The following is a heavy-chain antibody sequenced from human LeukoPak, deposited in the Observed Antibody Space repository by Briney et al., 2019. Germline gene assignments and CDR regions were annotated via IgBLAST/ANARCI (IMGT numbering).Heavy chain of an antibody. Sequence: SETLSLTCTVSGGSISSGGYYWSWIRQPPGKGLEWIGYIYHSGSTYYNPSLKSRVTISVDRSKNQFSLKLSSVTAADTAVYYCARDEGIFGVVINWGQGTLVTVSS. CDR3: ARDEGIFGVVIN. J-gene: IGHJ4*02. D-gene: IGHD3-3*01. CDR1: GGSISSGGYY. CDR2: IYHSGST. V-gene: IGHV4-30-2*01.